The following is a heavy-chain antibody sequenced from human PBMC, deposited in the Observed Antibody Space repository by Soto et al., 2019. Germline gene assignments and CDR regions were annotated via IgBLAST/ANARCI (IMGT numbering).Heavy chain of an antibody. J-gene: IGHJ6*02. Sequence: ASVKVSCKASGYTFTGYYMHWVRQAPGQGLAWMGWINPNSGGTNYAQKFQGWVTMTRDTSISTAYMELSRLRSDDTAVYYCARGGIAAAGDGKFMDVWGQGTTVTVSS. CDR1: GYTFTGYY. CDR3: ARGGIAAAGDGKFMDV. CDR2: INPNSGGT. V-gene: IGHV1-2*04. D-gene: IGHD6-13*01.